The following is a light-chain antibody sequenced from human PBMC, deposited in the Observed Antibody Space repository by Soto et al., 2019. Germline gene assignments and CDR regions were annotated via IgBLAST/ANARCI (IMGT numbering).Light chain of an antibody. CDR2: EDT. Sequence: QSALTQHASVSGSPGQSITISCTGTGSDVGRYNLVSWYQQHPGKAPKLVIYEDTKRPAGTSSLFSGSKSANTASLTVSGLQAEDEADYDCCSYAGGNNWVFGGGTKLTVL. CDR3: CSYAGGNNWV. CDR1: GSDVGRYNL. V-gene: IGLV2-23*01. J-gene: IGLJ3*02.